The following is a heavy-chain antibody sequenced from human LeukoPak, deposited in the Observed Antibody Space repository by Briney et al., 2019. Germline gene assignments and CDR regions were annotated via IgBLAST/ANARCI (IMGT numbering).Heavy chain of an antibody. CDR3: AKDSYCRGGSCYGAYYYYMDV. V-gene: IGHV3-33*06. CDR1: GFTFSSYG. D-gene: IGHD2-15*01. CDR2: IWYDGSNK. J-gene: IGHJ6*03. Sequence: PGRSLRLXCAASGFTFSSYGMHWVRQAPGKGLECVAVIWYDGSNKYYADSVKGRFTISRDNSKNTLYLQMNSLRAEDTAVYYCAKDSYCRGGSCYGAYYYYMDVWGKGTTVTVSS.